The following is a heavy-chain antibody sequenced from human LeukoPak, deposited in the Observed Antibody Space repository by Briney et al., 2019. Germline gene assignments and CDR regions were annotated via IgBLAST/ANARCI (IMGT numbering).Heavy chain of an antibody. CDR2: LYCSGST. Sequence: SETLSLTCTVSGGSVSSGSYYWSWIRQPAGKGLEWIGYLYCSGSTNYNPSLKSRVTISVDTSKNQFSLKLTSVTAADTAVYYCARGSYYDRPSRSRVEYWGQGTLVTVSS. V-gene: IGHV4-61*01. J-gene: IGHJ4*02. D-gene: IGHD3-22*01. CDR1: GGSVSSGSYY. CDR3: ARGSYYDRPSRSRVEY.